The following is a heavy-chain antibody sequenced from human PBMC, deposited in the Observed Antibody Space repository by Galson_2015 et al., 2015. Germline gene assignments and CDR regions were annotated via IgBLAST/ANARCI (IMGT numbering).Heavy chain of an antibody. D-gene: IGHD6-19*01. CDR1: GFTFSDYY. CDR2: ISSSVSTT. J-gene: IGHJ4*02. CDR3: ARGPYTSASFDF. V-gene: IGHV3-11*01. Sequence: SLRLSCAASGFTFSDYYMSWIRQAPGRGLEWVSYISSSVSTTHYADSVKGRFTNSRDNAKNSLHLQMSSLRVEDTAVYYCARGPYTSASFDFWGQGTLVTVSS.